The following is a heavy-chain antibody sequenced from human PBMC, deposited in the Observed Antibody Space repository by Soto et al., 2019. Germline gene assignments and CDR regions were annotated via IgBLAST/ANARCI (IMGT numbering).Heavy chain of an antibody. Sequence: TLSLTCAVSGGSISSGGYSWSWIRQPPGKGLEWIGYIYHSGSTYYNPSLKSRVTISVDRSKNQFSLKLSSVTAADTAVYYCARETRQQLSKGVGYLFDPWGQGTLVTVCS. CDR3: ARETRQQLSKGVGYLFDP. CDR1: GGSISSGGYS. V-gene: IGHV4-30-2*01. J-gene: IGHJ5*02. D-gene: IGHD6-13*01. CDR2: IYHSGST.